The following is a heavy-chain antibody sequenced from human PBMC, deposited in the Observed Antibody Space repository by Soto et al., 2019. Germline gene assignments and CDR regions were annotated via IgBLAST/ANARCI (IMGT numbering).Heavy chain of an antibody. CDR2: ISYDGSNK. CDR1: GFTFSSYG. D-gene: IGHD3-16*01. V-gene: IGHV3-30*18. J-gene: IGHJ4*02. Sequence: QVQLVESGGGVVQPGRSLRLSCAASGFTFSSYGMHWVRQAPGKGLEWVAVISYDGSNKYYADSVKGRFTISRDNSKNTLYLQMNSLRAEDTAVYYCAKALRGGELWLSYWGQGTLVTVSS. CDR3: AKALRGGELWLSY.